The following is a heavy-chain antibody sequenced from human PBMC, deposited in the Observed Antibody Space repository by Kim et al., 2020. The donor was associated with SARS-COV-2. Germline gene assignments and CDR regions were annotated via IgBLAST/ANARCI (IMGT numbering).Heavy chain of an antibody. D-gene: IGHD3-9*01. Sequence: GGSLRLSCAASGFTFSSYAMTWVRQAPGKGLEWVSGISGSGSTTQYGDSVKGRFTISRDNSKSPLFLQLNSLRVEDTAVYYCAKCTYFDLFHNMFDLWGR. V-gene: IGHV3-23*01. CDR1: GFTFSSYA. CDR2: ISGSGSTT. J-gene: IGHJ2*01. CDR3: AKCTYFDLFHNMFDL.